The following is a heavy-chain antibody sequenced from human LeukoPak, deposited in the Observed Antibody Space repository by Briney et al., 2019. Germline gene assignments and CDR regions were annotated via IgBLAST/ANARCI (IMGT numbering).Heavy chain of an antibody. CDR3: AGQSSSWYFDY. CDR2: ISSSGSTI. D-gene: IGHD6-13*01. V-gene: IGHV3-11*01. Sequence: GGSLRLSCAASGFTFNNYAMSWVRQAPGKGLEWVSYISSSGSTIYYADSVKGRFTISRDNAKISLYLQMNSLRAEDTAVYYCAGQSSSWYFDYWGQGTLVTVSS. J-gene: IGHJ4*02. CDR1: GFTFNNYA.